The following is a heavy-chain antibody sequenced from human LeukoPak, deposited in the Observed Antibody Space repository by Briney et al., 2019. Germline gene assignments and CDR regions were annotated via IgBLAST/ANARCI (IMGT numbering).Heavy chain of an antibody. CDR2: FDPEDGET. CDR3: ATETHLDYGSGSYVN. V-gene: IGHV1-24*01. J-gene: IGHJ4*02. Sequence: ASVKVSCKVSGYTLTELSMHWVRQAPGKGLEWMGGFDPEDGETIYAQKFQGRVTMTEDTSTDTAYMELSSLRSEDTAVYYCATETHLDYGSGSYVNWGQGTLVTVSS. CDR1: GYTLTELS. D-gene: IGHD3-10*01.